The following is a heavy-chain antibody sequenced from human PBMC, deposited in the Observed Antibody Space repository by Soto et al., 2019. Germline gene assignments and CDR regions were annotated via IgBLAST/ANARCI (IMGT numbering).Heavy chain of an antibody. CDR2: MNPNSGHT. D-gene: IGHD2-21*02. Sequence: ASVKVSCKASGYTFTSYDINWVRQATGQGLEWMGWMNPNSGHTGYAQKFQGRLTMTRNTSISTAYMELSSLRSEDTAVYYCARRSCGGDCNLDYWGQGTLVTVSS. V-gene: IGHV1-8*01. CDR1: GYTFTSYD. J-gene: IGHJ4*02. CDR3: ARRSCGGDCNLDY.